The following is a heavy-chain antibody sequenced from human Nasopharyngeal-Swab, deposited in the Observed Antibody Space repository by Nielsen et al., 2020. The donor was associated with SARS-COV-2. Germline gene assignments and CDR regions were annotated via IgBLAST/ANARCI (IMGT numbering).Heavy chain of an antibody. D-gene: IGHD6-13*01. Sequence: ASVKVSCKVSGYTLTELSMHWVRQAPGKRLEWTGGFDPEDGETIYAQKFQGRVTMTEDTSTDTAYMELSSLRSEDTAVYYCATSYRIAAAGAYYFDYWGQGTLVTVSS. V-gene: IGHV1-24*01. CDR1: GYTLTELS. CDR2: FDPEDGET. CDR3: ATSYRIAAAGAYYFDY. J-gene: IGHJ4*02.